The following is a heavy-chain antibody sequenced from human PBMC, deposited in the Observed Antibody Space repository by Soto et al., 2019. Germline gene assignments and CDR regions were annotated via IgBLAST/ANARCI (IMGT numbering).Heavy chain of an antibody. CDR3: AKGPSYSGAYFPFGY. CDR1: GFMFSSYG. J-gene: IGHJ4*02. Sequence: GSLRLSCAASGFMFSSYGMSWVRQSPGKGLEWVSSISGSGGSTYYAGSVKGRFTISRDNSKSTLYLQMSSLRAEDTAVYSCAKGPSYSGAYFPFGYWGQGTLVTVSS. V-gene: IGHV3-23*01. D-gene: IGHD1-26*01. CDR2: ISGSGGST.